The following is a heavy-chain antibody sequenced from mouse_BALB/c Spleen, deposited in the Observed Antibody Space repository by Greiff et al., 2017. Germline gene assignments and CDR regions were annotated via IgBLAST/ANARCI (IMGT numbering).Heavy chain of an antibody. CDR1: GYSITSGYY. Sequence: EVKLLESGPGLVKPSQSLSLTCSVTGYSITSGYYWNWIRQFPGNKLEWMGYISYDGSNNYNPSLKNRISITRDTSKNQFFLKLNSVTTEDTATYYCARGGANYYGSSPAWFAYWGQGTLVTVSA. CDR3: ARGGANYYGSSPAWFAY. J-gene: IGHJ3*01. CDR2: ISYDGSN. D-gene: IGHD1-1*01. V-gene: IGHV3-6*02.